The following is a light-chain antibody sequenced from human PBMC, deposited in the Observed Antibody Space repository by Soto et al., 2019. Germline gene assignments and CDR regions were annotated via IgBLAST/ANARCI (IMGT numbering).Light chain of an antibody. J-gene: IGLJ2*01. CDR3: QSADSSGTYPVV. Sequence: SYELTQPPSVSVSPGQTARITCSGDALPKQYAYWYQQKPGQAPVLVIYKDSERPSGIPERFSGSSSGTTVTLTISGVQAADEADYYCQSADSSGTYPVVFGGGTKLTVL. CDR2: KDS. V-gene: IGLV3-25*03. CDR1: ALPKQY.